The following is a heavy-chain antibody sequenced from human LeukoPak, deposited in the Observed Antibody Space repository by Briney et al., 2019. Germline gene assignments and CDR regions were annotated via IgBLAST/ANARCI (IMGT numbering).Heavy chain of an antibody. V-gene: IGHV1-69*05. Sequence: SVKVSCKASGGTFSSYAIGWVRQAPGQGLEWMGGIIPIFGTANYAQKFQGRVTITTDESTSTAYMELSSLRSEDTAVYYCARDQLAARQPGYFDYWGQGTLVTVSS. CDR2: IIPIFGTA. J-gene: IGHJ4*02. D-gene: IGHD6-6*01. CDR3: ARDQLAARQPGYFDY. CDR1: GGTFSSYA.